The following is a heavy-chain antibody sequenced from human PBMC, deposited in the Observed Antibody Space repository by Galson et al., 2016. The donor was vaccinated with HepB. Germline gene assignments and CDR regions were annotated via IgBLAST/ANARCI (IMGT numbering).Heavy chain of an antibody. D-gene: IGHD6-19*01. CDR1: GVSLSSSY. Sequence: SETLSLTCTVSGVSLSSSYWSWIRQPPGKGLEWIGSIYYSGGSTNYNPSLKSRVTISVDTLKNQFSLKLSSVTAADTAVYFCARVRIAVAENSYFFDSWGQGTLVTVSS. CDR3: ARVRIAVAENSYFFDS. V-gene: IGHV4-59*01. J-gene: IGHJ4*02. CDR2: IYYSGGST.